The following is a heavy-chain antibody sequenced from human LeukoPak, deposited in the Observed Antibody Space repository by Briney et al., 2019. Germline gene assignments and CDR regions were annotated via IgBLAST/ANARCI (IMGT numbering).Heavy chain of an antibody. D-gene: IGHD2-2*01. J-gene: IGHJ6*04. CDR2: IIPIFGTA. CDR1: GGTFSSYA. CDR3: ARVGYCGSTSCYYYYYGMDV. V-gene: IGHV1-69*01. Sequence: GASVKVSCKASGGTFSSYAISWVRQAPGQGLEWMGGIIPIFGTANYAQKFQGRVTITADESTSTAYMELSSLRSEDTAVYYCARVGYCGSTSCYYYYYGMDVWGKGTTVTVSS.